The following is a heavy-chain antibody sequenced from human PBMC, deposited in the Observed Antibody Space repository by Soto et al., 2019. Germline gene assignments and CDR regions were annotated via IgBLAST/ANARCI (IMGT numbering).Heavy chain of an antibody. Sequence: SETLSLTCTVSGGSISSYYWSWIRQPPGKGLEWIGYIYYSGSTNYNPSLKSRVTISVDTSKNQFSLKLSSVTAADTAVYYCARGGYCSGGSCLRDAFDIWGQGTMVTVSS. D-gene: IGHD2-15*01. CDR3: ARGGYCSGGSCLRDAFDI. CDR2: IYYSGST. CDR1: GGSISSYY. J-gene: IGHJ3*02. V-gene: IGHV4-59*01.